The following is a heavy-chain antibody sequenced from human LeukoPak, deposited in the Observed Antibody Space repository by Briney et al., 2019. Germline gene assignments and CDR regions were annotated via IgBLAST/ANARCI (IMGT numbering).Heavy chain of an antibody. J-gene: IGHJ4*02. CDR3: ARGPSSSGYGNFDY. CDR2: IYSGGTT. V-gene: IGHV3-66*01. CDR1: GFTVSSDY. D-gene: IGHD5-12*01. Sequence: GGSLRLSCAASGFTVSSDYMSWVRQPPGKGLEWVSVIYSGGTTYYADSVKGRFTISRDNSKNTLYLQMNSLRAEDTAVYYCARGPSSSGYGNFDYWGQGTLVTVSS.